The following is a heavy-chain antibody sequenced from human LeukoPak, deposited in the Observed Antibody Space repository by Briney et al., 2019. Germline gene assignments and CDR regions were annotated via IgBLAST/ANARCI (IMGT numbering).Heavy chain of an antibody. Sequence: GGSLRLSCAASGFTFSSYNMNWVRQAPGKRLEWVSSISLVSGHIYYADSVKGRFTISRDNAKNSLYLQMNSLRAEDTAVYYCARDPKYCSSTSCHHDYWGQGTLVTVSS. J-gene: IGHJ4*02. V-gene: IGHV3-21*01. CDR2: ISLVSGHI. D-gene: IGHD2-2*01. CDR3: ARDPKYCSSTSCHHDY. CDR1: GFTFSSYN.